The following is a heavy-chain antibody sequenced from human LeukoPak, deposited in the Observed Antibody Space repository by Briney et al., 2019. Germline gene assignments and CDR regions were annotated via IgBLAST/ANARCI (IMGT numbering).Heavy chain of an antibody. J-gene: IGHJ6*03. CDR2: SYNSRST. CDR1: GYSISSDYY. V-gene: IGHV4-38-2*02. CDR3: ARGGGNGGGWVGHIYYMDV. Sequence: PWGTLSLTCIVSGYSISSDYYSFCIQHPPKKLLEFIGISYNSRSTYSNTSLKSRVTMSVDTSKNKLSMKVNSVSAADTAVYYCARGGGNGGGWVGHIYYMDVWGKGTTVTVSS. D-gene: IGHD4-23*01.